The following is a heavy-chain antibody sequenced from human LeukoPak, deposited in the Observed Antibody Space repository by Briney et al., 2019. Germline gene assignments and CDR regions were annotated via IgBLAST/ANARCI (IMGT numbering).Heavy chain of an antibody. V-gene: IGHV4-4*07. Sequence: SETLSLTCTVSGCSISSYYWSWIRQPPGKGLEWIGRIYTSGSNNYNPSLKSRVTMSVDPSKNQFSLKLSSVTAADTAVYYCARDRPVLRYFDWLLEVRNNWFDPWGQGTLVTVSS. CDR3: ARDRPVLRYFDWLLEVRNNWFDP. J-gene: IGHJ5*02. CDR2: IYTSGSN. D-gene: IGHD3-9*01. CDR1: GCSISSYY.